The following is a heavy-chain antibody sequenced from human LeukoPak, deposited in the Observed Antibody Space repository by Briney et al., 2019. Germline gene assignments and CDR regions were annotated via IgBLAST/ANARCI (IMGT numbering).Heavy chain of an antibody. V-gene: IGHV3-30*02. CDR2: IRYDGTNE. Sequence: PGGSLRLSCAASGLIFSTYGTHWVRQAPGKGLEWVAFIRYDGTNEYYKDSVKGRFTISRDNSNNILYLQMSSLRVEDTAVYYCAKGDTSTWYNVDYWGQGILITVSS. D-gene: IGHD6-13*01. CDR3: AKGDTSTWYNVDY. J-gene: IGHJ4*02. CDR1: GLIFSTYG.